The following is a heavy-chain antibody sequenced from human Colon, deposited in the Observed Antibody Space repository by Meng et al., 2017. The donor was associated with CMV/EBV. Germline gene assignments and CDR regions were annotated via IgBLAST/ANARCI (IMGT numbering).Heavy chain of an antibody. V-gene: IGHV3-23*01. J-gene: IGHJ4*02. D-gene: IGHD3-9*01. Sequence: GGSLRLSCAASGFTFSSYAMSWVRQAPGKGLEWVSGISGSGGSTYYADSVKGRFTISRDNSKNTLYLQMNSLRAEDTAVYYCAKGWGAYFDWWNFDYWGQGTLVTSPQ. CDR1: GFTFSSYA. CDR2: ISGSGGST. CDR3: AKGWGAYFDWWNFDY.